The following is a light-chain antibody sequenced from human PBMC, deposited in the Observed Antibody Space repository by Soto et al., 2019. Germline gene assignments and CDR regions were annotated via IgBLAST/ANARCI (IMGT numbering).Light chain of an antibody. CDR3: QQYYSYPSIT. CDR2: AAS. CDR1: QGISSY. J-gene: IGKJ5*01. V-gene: IGKV1-8*01. Sequence: TGDRVTITCRASQGISSYLAWYQQKPGKAPKLLIYAASTLQSGVPSRFSGSGSGTDFTLTISCLQSEDFATYYCQQYYSYPSITFGQGTRLEIK.